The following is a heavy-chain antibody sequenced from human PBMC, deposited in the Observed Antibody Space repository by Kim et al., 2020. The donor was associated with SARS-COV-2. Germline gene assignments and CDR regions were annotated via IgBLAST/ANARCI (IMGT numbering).Heavy chain of an antibody. CDR3: AKDILAGIAAAATWFDP. J-gene: IGHJ5*02. D-gene: IGHD6-13*01. CDR2: ISWNSGSI. V-gene: IGHV3-9*01. Sequence: GGSLRLSCAASGFTFDDYAMHWVRQAPGKGLEWVSGISWNSGSIGYADSVKGRFTISRDNAKNSLYLQMNSLRAEDTALYYCAKDILAGIAAAATWFDPWGQGTLVTVSS. CDR1: GFTFDDYA.